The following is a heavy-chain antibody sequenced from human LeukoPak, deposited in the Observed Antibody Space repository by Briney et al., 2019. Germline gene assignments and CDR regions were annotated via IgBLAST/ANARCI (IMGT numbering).Heavy chain of an antibody. V-gene: IGHV3-7*01. J-gene: IGHJ4*02. D-gene: IGHD5-24*01. Sequence: GGSLRLSCVAFGFSFSDHWMNWFRQAPGKGLEWVATIKKDGSEQYYVDSMKGRLTISRDNAKNSVYLQIHNLRAEDTAVYYYARDLGWLQSDYWGQGTLVTVSS. CDR3: ARDLGWLQSDY. CDR1: GFSFSDHW. CDR2: IKKDGSEQ.